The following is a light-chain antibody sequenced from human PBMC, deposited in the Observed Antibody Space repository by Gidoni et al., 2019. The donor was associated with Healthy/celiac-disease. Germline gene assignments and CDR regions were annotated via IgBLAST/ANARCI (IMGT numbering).Light chain of an antibody. V-gene: IGKV3-20*01. CDR2: GAS. CDR1: QSVSSSY. J-gene: IGKJ3*01. CDR3: QQYGSSRFT. Sequence: TLLTQSPCTLSLSPGERATLACRASQSVSSSYLAWYQQKPGQAPRLLIYGASSRATGIPDRFSGSGSGTDFTLTISRLEPEDFAVYYCQQYGSSRFTFGPGTKVDIK.